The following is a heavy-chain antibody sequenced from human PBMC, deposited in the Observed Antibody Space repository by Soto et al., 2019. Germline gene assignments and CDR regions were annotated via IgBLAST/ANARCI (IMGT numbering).Heavy chain of an antibody. CDR3: PRSWNSRVKGNFDI. D-gene: IGHD3-22*01. J-gene: IGHJ3*02. Sequence: SVPTLVNPSQTLTLTCTFSGFSLKTTGMCVSWIRQPPGKALEWLALIEWDDDKYYNPSLEARLTVSKDTSKNKVILAMTNMDPVHPDTYHCPRSWNSRVKGNFDIWGQGPMVTVSS. V-gene: IGHV2-70*12. CDR2: IEWDDDK. CDR1: GFSLKTTGMC.